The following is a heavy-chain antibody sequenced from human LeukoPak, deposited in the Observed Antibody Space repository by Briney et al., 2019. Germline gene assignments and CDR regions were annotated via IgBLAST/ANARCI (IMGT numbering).Heavy chain of an antibody. Sequence: SETLSLTCTVSGGSISSSSYYWGWIRQPPGKGLEWIGSMYYSGSTYYNPSLKSRVTIYVDTSKNQFSLKLSSVTAADTAVYYCARRARGGYRDFDYWGQGTLVTVSS. CDR1: GGSISSSSYY. V-gene: IGHV4-39*01. CDR2: MYYSGST. D-gene: IGHD3-16*02. CDR3: ARRARGGYRDFDY. J-gene: IGHJ4*02.